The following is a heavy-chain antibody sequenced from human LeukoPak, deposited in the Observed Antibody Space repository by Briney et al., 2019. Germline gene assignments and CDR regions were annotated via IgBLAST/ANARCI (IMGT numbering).Heavy chain of an antibody. Sequence: PSETLSLTCTVSGGSISSGGYYWSWIHQHPGKGLEWIGYIYYSGSTYYNPSLKSRVTISVDTSKNQFSLKLSSVAAADTAVYYCATHTPTIEMATIEWGQGTLVTVSS. CDR1: GGSISSGGYY. CDR2: IYYSGST. CDR3: ATHTPTIEMATIE. D-gene: IGHD5-24*01. J-gene: IGHJ4*02. V-gene: IGHV4-31*03.